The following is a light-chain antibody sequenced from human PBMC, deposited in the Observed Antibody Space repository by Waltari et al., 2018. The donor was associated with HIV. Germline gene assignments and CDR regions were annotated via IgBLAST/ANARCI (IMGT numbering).Light chain of an antibody. CDR2: GKN. CDR1: SLRSYY. Sequence: SSDLTQDPAVSVALGQTVRITCQGASLRSYYASWYQQKPGQAPVRVIYGKNNRPSGIPDRFSGSSSGNTASLTITGAQAEDEADYYCNSRDSSGNHLVFGGGTKLTVL. J-gene: IGLJ2*01. V-gene: IGLV3-19*01. CDR3: NSRDSSGNHLV.